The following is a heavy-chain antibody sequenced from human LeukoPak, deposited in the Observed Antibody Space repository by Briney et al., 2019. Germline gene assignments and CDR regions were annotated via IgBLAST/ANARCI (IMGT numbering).Heavy chain of an antibody. CDR1: GWTFTSYD. V-gene: IGHV1-8*01. J-gene: IGHJ6*02. D-gene: IGHD2-2*01. CDR3: ARGVRAKLPFRVGPAATFYYYYGMDV. Sequence: ASVTVTFKCSGWTFTSYDFNLLRQPTGRGLEWMGWMNPNCGNTGNSHKFQGRVTMNRNTSISTAYMELSSLRSEDTAVYYCARGVRAKLPFRVGPAATFYYYYGMDVWGQGTTVTVSS. CDR2: MNPNCGNT.